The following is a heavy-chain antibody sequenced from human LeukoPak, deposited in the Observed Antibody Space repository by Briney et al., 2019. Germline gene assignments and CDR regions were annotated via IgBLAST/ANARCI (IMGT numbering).Heavy chain of an antibody. D-gene: IGHD4-17*01. V-gene: IGHV4-59*08. CDR2: IYYSGST. CDR1: GGSISSYY. Sequence: SETLSLTCTVSGGSISSYYWSWIRQPPGKGLEWIGYIYYSGSTNYNPSLKSRVTISVDTSKNQFSLKLSSVTAADTAAYYCARLYYGDYGYFDYWGQGTLVTVSS. CDR3: ARLYYGDYGYFDY. J-gene: IGHJ4*02.